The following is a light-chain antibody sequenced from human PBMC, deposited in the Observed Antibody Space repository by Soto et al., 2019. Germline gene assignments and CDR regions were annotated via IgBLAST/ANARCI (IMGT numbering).Light chain of an antibody. J-gene: IGKJ1*01. Sequence: DIQMTQSPSTLSASVGDRVTITCRASQFVSTWLAWFQQKPGRAPKLLIYKASTLQSGVPSRFSGSGSETEFTLTISSLHPDDFATYYCQQYNTYPWTFGQGTRVEI. CDR3: QQYNTYPWT. CDR2: KAS. CDR1: QFVSTW. V-gene: IGKV1-5*03.